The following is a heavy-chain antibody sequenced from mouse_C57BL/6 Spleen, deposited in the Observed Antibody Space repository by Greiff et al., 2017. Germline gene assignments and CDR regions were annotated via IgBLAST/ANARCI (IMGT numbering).Heavy chain of an antibody. D-gene: IGHD1-1*01. CDR2: IDPENGDT. CDR1: GFNFKDDY. Sequence: EVQLKESGAELVRPGASVKLSCTASGFNFKDDYMHWVKQRPEQGLEWIGWIDPENGDTEYASKFQGKDTITADTSSTTAYLQVSSLTSEDTAVYYCTLYYYGSSYWGPGATLTVSA. J-gene: IGHJ2*01. CDR3: TLYYYGSSY. V-gene: IGHV14-4*01.